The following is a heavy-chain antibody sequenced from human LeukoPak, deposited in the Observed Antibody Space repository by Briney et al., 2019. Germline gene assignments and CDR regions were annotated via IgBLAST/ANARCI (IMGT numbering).Heavy chain of an antibody. CDR2: ISRSSAYI. J-gene: IGHJ4*02. V-gene: IGHV3-21*01. CDR3: ARDEYIHGDLTNFDS. Sequence: PGGSLRLSCAASGFTFSSYAMSWVRQAPGKGLEWVSSISRSSAYIYYADSVKGRFTISRDNAKNSLYLQMNSLRAEDTAVYYCARDEYIHGDLTNFDSWGQGTLVIVSS. CDR1: GFTFSSYA. D-gene: IGHD4-17*01.